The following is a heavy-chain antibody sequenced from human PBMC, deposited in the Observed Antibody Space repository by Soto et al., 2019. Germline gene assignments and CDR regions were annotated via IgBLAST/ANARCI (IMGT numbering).Heavy chain of an antibody. CDR1: GFTFDDYA. J-gene: IGHJ4*02. Sequence: GESLKISCAASGFTFDDYAMHWVRQAPGKGLEWVSLISWDGGSTYYADSVKGRFTISRDNSKNSLYLQMNSLRAEDTALYYCAKDYGSGSYYDYWGQGTLVTVSS. CDR2: ISWDGGST. V-gene: IGHV3-43D*03. CDR3: AKDYGSGSYYDY. D-gene: IGHD3-10*01.